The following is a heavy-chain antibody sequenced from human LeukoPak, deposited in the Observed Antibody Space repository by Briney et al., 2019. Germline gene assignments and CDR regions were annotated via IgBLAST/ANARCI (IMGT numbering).Heavy chain of an antibody. CDR3: ARIRLGYCSSTSCPASPFDY. Sequence: PSETLSLTCAVYGGSFSGYYWSWIRQPPGKGLEWMGEINHSGSTNYNPSLKSRVTISVDTSKNQFSLKLSSVTAVDTAVYYCARIRLGYCSSTSCPASPFDYWGQGTLVTVSS. J-gene: IGHJ4*02. D-gene: IGHD2-2*01. CDR1: GGSFSGYY. V-gene: IGHV4-34*01. CDR2: INHSGST.